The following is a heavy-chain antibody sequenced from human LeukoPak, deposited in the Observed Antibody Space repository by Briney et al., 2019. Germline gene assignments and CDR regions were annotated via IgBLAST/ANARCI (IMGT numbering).Heavy chain of an antibody. CDR1: GFTVSSNH. CDR2: IYSGGST. D-gene: IGHD3-10*01. CDR3: ARGTVTMVDY. V-gene: IGHV3-66*01. Sequence: GGSLRLSCAASGFTVSSNHMSWVRQAPGRGLEWVSVIYSGGSTYYADSVKGRFTISRDNSKNTLFLQMNSLRAGDTAVYYCARGTVTMVDYWGQGTLVTVSS. J-gene: IGHJ4*02.